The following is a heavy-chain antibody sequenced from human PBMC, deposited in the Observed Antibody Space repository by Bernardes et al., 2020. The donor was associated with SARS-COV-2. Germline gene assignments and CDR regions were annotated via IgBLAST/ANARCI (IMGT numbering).Heavy chain of an antibody. CDR2: MKGDGTER. CDR3: AREDYELDL. J-gene: IGHJ5*02. D-gene: IGHD4-17*01. V-gene: IGHV3-7*03. CDR1: GFTFSSYW. Sequence: GGSLRLSCAVSGFTFSSYWMSWVRQAPGKGLEWVANMKGDGTERYYVDSVKGRFTISRDNSKNTLFLQMNSLRAEDTALYFCAREDYELDLWGQGTLVTVSS.